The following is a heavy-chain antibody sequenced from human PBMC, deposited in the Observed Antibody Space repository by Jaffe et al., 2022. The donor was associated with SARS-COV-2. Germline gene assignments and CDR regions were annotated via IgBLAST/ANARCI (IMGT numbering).Heavy chain of an antibody. CDR3: ARGSGDYGDFLDY. J-gene: IGHJ4*02. CDR2: INPNSGGT. Sequence: QVQLVQSGAEVKKPGASVRVSCKSSGYTFTGHYMHWVRQAPGQGLEWMGRINPNSGGTDYAQKLQGRVTMTRDTSISTVYMEVTRLISDDTGLYYCARGSGDYGDFLDYWGQGTLVTVSS. D-gene: IGHD4-17*01. CDR1: GYTFTGHY. V-gene: IGHV1-2*05.